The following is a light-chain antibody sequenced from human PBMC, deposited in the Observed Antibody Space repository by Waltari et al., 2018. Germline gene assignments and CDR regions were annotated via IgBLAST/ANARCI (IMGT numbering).Light chain of an antibody. CDR2: DVT. Sequence: QSALTQPASVSGSPGQSIPISCTGTRSDIGGFTYVSWYQQHPGKAPKLLIYDVTLRPSGISNRFSGSKSANTASLTISGLQADDEADYFCSSYTTTTTNVIFGGGTKVTVL. J-gene: IGLJ2*01. CDR3: SSYTTTTTNVI. V-gene: IGLV2-14*03. CDR1: RSDIGGFTY.